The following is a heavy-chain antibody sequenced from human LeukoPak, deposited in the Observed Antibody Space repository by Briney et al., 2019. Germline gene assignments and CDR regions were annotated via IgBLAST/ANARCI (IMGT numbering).Heavy chain of an antibody. CDR1: GYSFTSYW. CDR3: ARRLGATQPYFDF. Sequence: NTGESLNISCKASGYSFTSYWIGWVRQMPGKGLECMGIIHPGDSETRYSPSFQGQVTISADKSISTAYLQWSGLKASDTAMYYCARRLGATQPYFDFWGQGALVTVSS. D-gene: IGHD1-26*01. CDR2: IHPGDSET. V-gene: IGHV5-51*01. J-gene: IGHJ4*02.